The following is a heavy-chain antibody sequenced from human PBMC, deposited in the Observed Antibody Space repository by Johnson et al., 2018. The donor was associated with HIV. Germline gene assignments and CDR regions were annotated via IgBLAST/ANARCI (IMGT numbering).Heavy chain of an antibody. CDR1: GFTFSSYG. D-gene: IGHD2-21*02. Sequence: QVQLVESGGGVVQPGRSLRLSCAASGFTFSSYGMHWVRQAPGKGLEWEAIISYDGRNKYYADSVKCRFTISRDNSKNTLYLQMNSLRPEDTAVYYCARSPASRVGDSFAFDMWGQGTMVTVSS. V-gene: IGHV3-30*03. CDR3: ARSPASRVGDSFAFDM. J-gene: IGHJ3*02. CDR2: ISYDGRNK.